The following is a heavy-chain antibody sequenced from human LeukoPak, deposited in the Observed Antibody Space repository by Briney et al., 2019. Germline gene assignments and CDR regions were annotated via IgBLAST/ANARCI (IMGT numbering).Heavy chain of an antibody. D-gene: IGHD6-13*01. CDR1: AHSPTELS. CDR2: FDPEDGET. CDR3: ATDGDAENKAAAGRLYCYYGVDV. V-gene: IGHV1-24*01. Sequence: ASVKVSCKLSAHSPTELSTRGGPQAPGKGLEWMGGFDPEDGETIYAQKFQGRVTMTEDTSTDTAYMELSSLRSEDTAVYYCATDGDAENKAAAGRLYCYYGVDVWGQGTTVTVSS. J-gene: IGHJ6*02.